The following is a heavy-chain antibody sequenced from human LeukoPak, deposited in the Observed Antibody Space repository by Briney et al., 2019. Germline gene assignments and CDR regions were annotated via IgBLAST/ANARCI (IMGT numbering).Heavy chain of an antibody. CDR1: GGFISSGGFY. V-gene: IGHV4-31*03. D-gene: IGHD6-13*01. Sequence: PSQTLSLTCTVSGGFISSGGFYWSWIRQHPGKGLEWFGYIYYSGSTYYNPSLKSRVTISVDTSKNQFSLKLSSVTAADTAVYYCARGYSSSPLDHWGQGTLVTVSS. J-gene: IGHJ4*02. CDR3: ARGYSSSPLDH. CDR2: IYYSGST.